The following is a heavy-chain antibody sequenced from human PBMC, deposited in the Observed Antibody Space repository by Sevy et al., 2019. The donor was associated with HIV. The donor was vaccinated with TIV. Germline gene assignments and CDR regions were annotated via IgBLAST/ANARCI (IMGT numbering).Heavy chain of an antibody. V-gene: IGHV3-30-3*01. CDR2: ISYDGSNK. CDR1: GFTFSSYA. Sequence: GGSLRLSCAASGFTFSSYAMHRVRQAPGKGLEWVAVISYDGSNKYYADSVKGRFTLSRDNSKNTLYLQMNSLRAADRAVYYCARDRYYYDSSGYLLRYFDYWGQGTLVTVSS. CDR3: ARDRYYYDSSGYLLRYFDY. J-gene: IGHJ4*02. D-gene: IGHD3-22*01.